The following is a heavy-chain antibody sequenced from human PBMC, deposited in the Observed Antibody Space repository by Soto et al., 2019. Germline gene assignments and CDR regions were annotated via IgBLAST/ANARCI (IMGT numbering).Heavy chain of an antibody. J-gene: IGHJ5*02. D-gene: IGHD3-3*01. V-gene: IGHV4-39*01. Sequence: QLQLQESGPGLVKPSETLSLTCTVSGGSISSSSYYWGWIRQPPGKGLEWIGSIYYSGSTYYNPSLRSRVPIPVTRPKNHFSLNRSSVPAEATAVIYLARKQPTIFEVVIITWLAPGGQGPLV. CDR3: ARKQPTIFEVVIITWLAP. CDR2: IYYSGST. CDR1: GGSISSSSYY.